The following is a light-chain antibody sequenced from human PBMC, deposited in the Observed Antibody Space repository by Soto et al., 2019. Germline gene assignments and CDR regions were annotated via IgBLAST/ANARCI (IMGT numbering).Light chain of an antibody. CDR2: TTN. CDR3: AAWDDSLYGHV. Sequence: QSVLTQPHSASGTPGQRVTISCSGSSSNIGTSSVHWFQQLPGTAPKLLISTTNQRPSGVPERFSGSKSATSASLAISGLQSEDEADYYCAAWDDSLYGHVFGTGTKLTVL. J-gene: IGLJ1*01. CDR1: SSNIGTSS. V-gene: IGLV1-44*01.